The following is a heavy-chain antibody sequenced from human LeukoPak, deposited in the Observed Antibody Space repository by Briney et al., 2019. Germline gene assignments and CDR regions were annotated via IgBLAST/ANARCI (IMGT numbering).Heavy chain of an antibody. D-gene: IGHD2-21*02. J-gene: IGHJ4*02. CDR1: GGSFSGYY. V-gene: IGHV4-59*01. CDR2: IYYSGST. Sequence: SETLSLTCAVYGGSFSGYYWSWIRQPPGKGLEWIGYIYYSGSTNYNPSLKSRVTFSVDTSKNQFSLKLISVTAADTAVYYCARVKGVVTAIPDYWGQGTLVTVSS. CDR3: ARVKGVVTAIPDY.